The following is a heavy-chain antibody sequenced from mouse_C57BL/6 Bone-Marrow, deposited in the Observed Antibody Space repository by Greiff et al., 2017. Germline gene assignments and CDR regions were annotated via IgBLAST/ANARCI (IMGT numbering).Heavy chain of an antibody. CDR1: GYTFTSYW. Sequence: QVQLQQPGAELVKPGASVKLSCKASGYTFTSYWMHWVKQRPGRGLEWIGRIDPNSGGTKYNEKFKSKATLTVDKPSSTAYMQLSSLTSEDSAVYCCARPFLFITTVGGFAYWGQGTLVTVSA. CDR3: ARPFLFITTVGGFAY. V-gene: IGHV1-72*01. J-gene: IGHJ3*01. CDR2: IDPNSGGT. D-gene: IGHD1-1*01.